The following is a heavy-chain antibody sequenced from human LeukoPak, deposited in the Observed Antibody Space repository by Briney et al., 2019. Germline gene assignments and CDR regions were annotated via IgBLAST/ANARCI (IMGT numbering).Heavy chain of an antibody. CDR3: ARTYCSSTSCYAGGYYMDV. V-gene: IGHV4-59*01. J-gene: IGHJ6*03. D-gene: IGHD2-2*01. Sequence: SETLSLTCAVYGGSFSGYYWSWIRQPPGKGLEWIGYIYYSGSTNYNPSLKSRVTISVDTSKNQFSLKLSSVTAADTAVYYCARTYCSSTSCYAGGYYMDVWGKGTTVTISS. CDR2: IYYSGST. CDR1: GGSFSGYY.